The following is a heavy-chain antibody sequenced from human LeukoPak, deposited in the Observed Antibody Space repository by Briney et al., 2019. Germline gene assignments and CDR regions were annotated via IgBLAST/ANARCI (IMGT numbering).Heavy chain of an antibody. CDR1: GFTFSSYS. CDR2: ISSSSSYI. V-gene: IGHV3-21*01. Sequence: GGSLRLSCAASGFTFSSYSMNRVRQAPGKGLEWVSSISSSSSYIYYADSVKGRFTISRDNAKNSLYLQMNSLRAEDTAVYYCARRRYYYDSSGYYYSHNDYWGQGTLVTVSS. J-gene: IGHJ4*02. D-gene: IGHD3-22*01. CDR3: ARRRYYYDSSGYYYSHNDY.